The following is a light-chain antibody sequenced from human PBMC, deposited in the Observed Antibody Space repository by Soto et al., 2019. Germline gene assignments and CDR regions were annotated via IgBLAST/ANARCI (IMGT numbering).Light chain of an antibody. J-gene: IGLJ3*02. CDR3: SSYTDSDTWV. CDR2: EVT. Sequence: QSALTQPASVSGSPGQSITISCTGTSSDVGGYNYVSWYQQHLGKAPKLMIYEVTNRPSGVFNRFSGSKSGNTASLTISGLQPEDEADYFCSSYTDSDTWVFGGGTKLTVL. CDR1: SSDVGGYNY. V-gene: IGLV2-14*01.